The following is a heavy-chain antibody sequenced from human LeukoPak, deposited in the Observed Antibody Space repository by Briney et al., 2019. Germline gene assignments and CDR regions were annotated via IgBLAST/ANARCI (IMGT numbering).Heavy chain of an antibody. CDR2: IWYDGSNK. CDR1: GFTFSSYG. D-gene: IGHD6-13*01. J-gene: IGHJ6*01. Sequence: GGSLRLSCAASGFTFSSYGMHWVRQAPGKGLEWVAVIWYDGSNKYYADSVKGRFTISRDNSKNTLYLQMNSLRAEDTAVYYCSGGSTYSRRWSYYYYYGMDGWGQGATVTLSP. CDR3: SGGSTYSRRWSYYYYYGMDG. V-gene: IGHV3-33*01.